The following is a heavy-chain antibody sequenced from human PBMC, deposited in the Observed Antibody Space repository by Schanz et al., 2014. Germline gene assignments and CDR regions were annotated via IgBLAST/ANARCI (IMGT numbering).Heavy chain of an antibody. CDR1: GFTLSSYA. J-gene: IGHJ4*01. Sequence: QVQLVESGGGVVQPGRSLRLSCAAYGFTLSSYAMHWVRQAPGKGLEWVAAMSYDGSIKYYGDSVKGRFTISRDNSKNTLYLQMNSLRADDTAVYYCAREQIMAAAGLVDYWGHGTLVTVSS. V-gene: IGHV3-30*04. CDR3: AREQIMAAAGLVDY. CDR2: MSYDGSIK. D-gene: IGHD6-13*01.